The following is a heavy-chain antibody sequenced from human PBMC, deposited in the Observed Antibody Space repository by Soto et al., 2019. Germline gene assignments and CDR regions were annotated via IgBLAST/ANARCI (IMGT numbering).Heavy chain of an antibody. J-gene: IGHJ4*02. Sequence: ASVKVSCKASGFTFTSSAVQWVRQARGQRLEWIGWIVDGSGNTNYAQKFQERVTITRDMSTSTAYMELSSLRSEDTAVYYCVADKDYDYVWGSYRYDYWGQGTLVTVSS. V-gene: IGHV1-58*01. D-gene: IGHD3-16*02. CDR1: GFTFTSSA. CDR2: IVDGSGNT. CDR3: VADKDYDYVWGSYRYDY.